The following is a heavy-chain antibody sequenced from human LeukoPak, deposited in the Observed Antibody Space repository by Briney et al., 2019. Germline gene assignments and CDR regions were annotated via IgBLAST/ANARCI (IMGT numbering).Heavy chain of an antibody. J-gene: IGHJ4*02. V-gene: IGHV3-48*01. Sequence: GGSLRLSCAASGFTFSSYWMSWIRQTPGKGLEWVSYISSSGSTIYYADSVKGRFTISRDNSKNTLYLQMNSLRAEDTAVYYCAKDQWEPLTPPENWGQGTLVTVSS. CDR2: ISSSGSTI. CDR1: GFTFSSYW. CDR3: AKDQWEPLTPPEN. D-gene: IGHD1-26*01.